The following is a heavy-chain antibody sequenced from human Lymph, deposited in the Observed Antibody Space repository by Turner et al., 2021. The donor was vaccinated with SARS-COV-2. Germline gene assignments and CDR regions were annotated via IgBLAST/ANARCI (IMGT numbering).Heavy chain of an antibody. CDR1: GGSISSQTNY. D-gene: IGHD1-26*01. CDR2: IYYSGST. CDR3: ARRPGGNFDY. J-gene: IGHJ4*02. V-gene: IGHV4-39*01. Sequence: QLQLEESGPVLVRPSETLSLTCSVSGGSISSQTNYWDWIRQAPGKGLQWIGSIYYSGSTYYNPSLKSRLTMSVDTSKNQFSLNLGSVTAADTAVYYCARRPGGNFDYWGQGALVFVSS.